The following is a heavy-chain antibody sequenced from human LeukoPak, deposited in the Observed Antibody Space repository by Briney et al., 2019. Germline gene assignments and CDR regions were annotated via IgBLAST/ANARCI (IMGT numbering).Heavy chain of an antibody. Sequence: PGGSLRLSCAASRFTFSSYGMHWVRQAPGKGLEWVAVIWYDGSNKYYADSVKGRFTISRDNSKNTLYLQMNSLRAEDTAVYYCAREGRRFGELLYSDPDYWGQGTLVTVSS. D-gene: IGHD3-10*01. V-gene: IGHV3-33*08. CDR1: RFTFSSYG. CDR3: AREGRRFGELLYSDPDY. CDR2: IWYDGSNK. J-gene: IGHJ4*02.